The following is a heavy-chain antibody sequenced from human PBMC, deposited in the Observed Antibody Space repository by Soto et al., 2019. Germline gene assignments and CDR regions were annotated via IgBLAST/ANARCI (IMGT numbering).Heavy chain of an antibody. CDR3: ARDPGIVVVQAPSRNNWFDP. J-gene: IGHJ5*02. Sequence: GXSVKVSCKASAYTFTSYGISWVRQAPGQGLEWMGWISAYNGNTNYAQKLQGRVTMTTDTSTSTAYMELRSLRSDDTAVYYCARDPGIVVVQAPSRNNWFDPWGQGTLVTGSS. V-gene: IGHV1-18*01. D-gene: IGHD2-2*01. CDR2: ISAYNGNT. CDR1: AYTFTSYG.